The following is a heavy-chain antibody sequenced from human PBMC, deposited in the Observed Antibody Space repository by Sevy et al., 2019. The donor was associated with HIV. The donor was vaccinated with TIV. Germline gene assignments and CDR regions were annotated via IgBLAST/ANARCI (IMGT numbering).Heavy chain of an antibody. J-gene: IGHJ3*02. V-gene: IGHV3-23*01. CDR2: ISTGGGST. CDR3: AKGMTYYEI. D-gene: IGHD3-10*01. Sequence: GGSLRLSCAASGFTFSSSAMTWVRQAPGKGLEWVSSISTGGGSTYYPDSVKGRFTIPRDNSKNTLWLQMDSLRADDTAIYYCAKGMTYYEIWGQGTMVTVSS. CDR1: GFTFSSSA.